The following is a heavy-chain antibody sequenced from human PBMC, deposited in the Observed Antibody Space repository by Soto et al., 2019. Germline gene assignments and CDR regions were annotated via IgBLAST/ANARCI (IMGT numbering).Heavy chain of an antibody. V-gene: IGHV3-33*01. CDR2: IWYDGSNK. J-gene: IGHJ6*02. CDR1: GFTFSSYG. Sequence: QVQLVESGGGVVQPGRSLRLSCAASGFTFSSYGMHWVRQAPGKGLEWVAVIWYDGSNKYYADSVKGRFTISRDNSKNTLYLQMNSLRGEDTAVNYWARSTVPDDYGMDVWGQGTTVTVSS. CDR3: ARSTVPDDYGMDV. D-gene: IGHD4-17*01.